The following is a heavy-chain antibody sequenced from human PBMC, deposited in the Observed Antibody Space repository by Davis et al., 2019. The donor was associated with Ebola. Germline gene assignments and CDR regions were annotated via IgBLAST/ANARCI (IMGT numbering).Heavy chain of an antibody. CDR2: TYYRSKWYN. CDR3: ARGYSGSASRFDY. Sequence: MPSETLSLTCAISGDSVSSNSAAWNWIRQSPSGGLEWLGRTYYRSKWYNDYAVSVKSRIIINPDTSKNQFSLQLNSVTPEDTAVYYCARGYSGSASRFDYWGQGALVTVSS. D-gene: IGHD1-26*01. CDR1: GDSVSSNSAA. J-gene: IGHJ4*02. V-gene: IGHV6-1*01.